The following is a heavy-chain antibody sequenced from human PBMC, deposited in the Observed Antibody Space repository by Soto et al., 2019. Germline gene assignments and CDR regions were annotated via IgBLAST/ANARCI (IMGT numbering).Heavy chain of an antibody. CDR1: GFTFSGYD. CDR2: IGTAGDT. Sequence: EVKLVESGGGLVQPGGSLRLSCAASGFTFSGYDMHWVRQATGKGLEWVSAIGTAGDTYYPGSVKGRFTISRENAKNSLYLQMNSLRAEDTAVYYCAREVVAYQDDYFDYWGQGTLVTVSS. CDR3: AREVVAYQDDYFDY. J-gene: IGHJ4*02. V-gene: IGHV3-13*01. D-gene: IGHD2-15*01.